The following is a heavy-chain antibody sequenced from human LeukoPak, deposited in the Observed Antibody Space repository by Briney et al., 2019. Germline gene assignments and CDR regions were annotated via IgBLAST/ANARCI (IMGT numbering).Heavy chain of an antibody. D-gene: IGHD3-3*01. CDR3: ASNYDFWSGYYLGWFDP. Sequence: GGSLRLSCAASGFTFNNYAMSWVRQAPGMGLEWLSYVSGSGGATYYAASVKGRFTISRDNSKNTLYLQMNSLRAEDTAVYYCASNYDFWSGYYLGWFDPWGQGTLVTVSS. CDR1: GFTFNNYA. CDR2: VSGSGGAT. V-gene: IGHV3-23*01. J-gene: IGHJ5*02.